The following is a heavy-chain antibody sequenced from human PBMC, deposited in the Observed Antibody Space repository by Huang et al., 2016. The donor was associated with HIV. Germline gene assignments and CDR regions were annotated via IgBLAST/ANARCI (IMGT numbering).Heavy chain of an antibody. CDR2: INAGNGNT. D-gene: IGHD6-25*01. J-gene: IGHJ4*02. Sequence: QVQLVQSGAEVKKPGASVKVSCKASGYIFSTYDTHWVRQAPGQRLGWMGRINAGNGNTKYSQRFQGRVTITRDTAANTAYVELSSLRSEDTGVYYCARGIAAGDYWGQGTLVTVSS. CDR3: ARGIAAGDY. V-gene: IGHV1-3*01. CDR1: GYIFSTYD.